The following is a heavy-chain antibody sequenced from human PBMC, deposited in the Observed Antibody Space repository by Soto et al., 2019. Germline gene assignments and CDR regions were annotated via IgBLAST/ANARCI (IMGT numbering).Heavy chain of an antibody. Sequence: ASVKVSCKASGYSFTSYGISWGRQAPGQGPEWMGWISGHNGNTNHPQSLQGRVTMTTDTSRNTAYMELRSLRSDDTAVYYCARHRFNYYDDTVYYYFAYWGQGTLVTVSS. CDR2: ISGHNGNT. CDR1: GYSFTSYG. D-gene: IGHD3-22*01. V-gene: IGHV1-18*04. CDR3: ARHRFNYYDDTVYYYFAY. J-gene: IGHJ4*02.